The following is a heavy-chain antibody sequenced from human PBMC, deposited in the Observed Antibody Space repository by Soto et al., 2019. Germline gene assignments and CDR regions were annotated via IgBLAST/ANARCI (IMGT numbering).Heavy chain of an antibody. J-gene: IGHJ3*02. CDR3: ATAPRGYYYDSSGYYYWRAFDI. CDR1: GGTFSSYA. CDR2: IIPIFGTA. D-gene: IGHD3-22*01. V-gene: IGHV1-69*13. Sequence: SVKVSCKASGGTFSSYAISWVRQAPGQGLEWMGGIIPIFGTANYAQKFQGRVTITADESTSTAYMELSSLRSEDTAVYYCATAPRGYYYDSSGYYYWRAFDIWGQGTMVTVSS.